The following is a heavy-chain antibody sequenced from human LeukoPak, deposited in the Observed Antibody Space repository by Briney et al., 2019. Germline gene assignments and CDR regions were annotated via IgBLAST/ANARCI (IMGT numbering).Heavy chain of an antibody. CDR1: GFTFSDYY. CDR3: ARDGEKWVIGWFDQ. D-gene: IGHD2-8*01. J-gene: IGHJ5*02. V-gene: IGHV3-11*04. CDR2: ISSSGSTI. Sequence: GGSLRLSCAASGFTFSDYYMSWIRQAPGKGLEWVSYISSSGSTIYYADSVKGRFTISRDNAKSSVYLQMNSLRAEDTAVYYCARDGEKWVIGWFDQWGQGTPVTVSS.